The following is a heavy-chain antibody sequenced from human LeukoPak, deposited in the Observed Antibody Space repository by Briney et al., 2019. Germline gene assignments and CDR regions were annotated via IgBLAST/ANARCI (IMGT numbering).Heavy chain of an antibody. CDR2: IIPIFGTA. J-gene: IGHJ4*02. Sequence: ASVKVSCTASGGTFSSYAISWVRQAPEQGLEWMGGIIPIFGTANYAQKFQGRVTMTRDTSTSTVYMELSSLRSEDTAVYYCASLSTVVDYWGQGTLVTVSS. V-gene: IGHV1-69*05. CDR3: ASLSTVVDY. D-gene: IGHD4-23*01. CDR1: GGTFSSYA.